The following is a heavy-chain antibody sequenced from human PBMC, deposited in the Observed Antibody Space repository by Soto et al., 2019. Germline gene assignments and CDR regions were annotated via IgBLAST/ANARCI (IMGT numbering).Heavy chain of an antibody. J-gene: IGHJ5*02. CDR3: ARLQLGGDRMLNWFDP. V-gene: IGHV1-18*01. D-gene: IGHD2-21*02. Sequence: QVPVVQSGPELKKPGASVKVSCKAQGYIFTKYGIGWVRKAPGHGLEWMGLINVYNGDRKVAQKFQDRVSMTTDTATDTAYMELKSLRSGDTAVYYCARLQLGGDRMLNWFDPWGQGTLVTVSS. CDR2: INVYNGDR. CDR1: GYIFTKYG.